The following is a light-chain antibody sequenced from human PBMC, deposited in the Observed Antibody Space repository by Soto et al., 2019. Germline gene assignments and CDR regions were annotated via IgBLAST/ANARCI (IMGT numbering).Light chain of an antibody. Sequence: DIQMTQSPSSLSASVGDRVTITCRASQGIRNYLNWYQQKAGEAPRLLIYSVSTLQSGVPSRFSGGGSGTDFTLTISSLQPEDCGTYYCQESYSIRTFGLGTNVDIK. CDR3: QESYSIRT. J-gene: IGKJ1*01. CDR1: QGIRNY. V-gene: IGKV1-39*01. CDR2: SVS.